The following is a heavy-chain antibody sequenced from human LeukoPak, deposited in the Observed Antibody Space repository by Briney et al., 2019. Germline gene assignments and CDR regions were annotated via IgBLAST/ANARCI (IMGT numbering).Heavy chain of an antibody. CDR1: GYTFSSYW. CDR2: IYPGDSDT. V-gene: IGHV5-51*03. J-gene: IGHJ4*02. CDR3: ARLFSRQQCLDY. Sequence: KPGESLTISCTVSGYTFSSYWIGWVRQMPGKGLEWMGIIYPGDSDTRYSPSFQGQVTISADNSISTAYLQWSSLKASDTAMYYCARLFSRQQCLDYWGQGTLVTVSS. D-gene: IGHD6-19*01.